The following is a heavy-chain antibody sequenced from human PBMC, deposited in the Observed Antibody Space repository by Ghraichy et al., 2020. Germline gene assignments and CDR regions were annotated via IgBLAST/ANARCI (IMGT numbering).Heavy chain of an antibody. V-gene: IGHV3-20*01. CDR3: ARGRGSYYRAEYYFDY. CDR2: INWNGGST. Sequence: GGSLRLSCAASGFTFDDYGMSWVRQAPGKGLEWVSGINWNGGSTGYADSVKGRFTISRDNAKNSLYLQMNSLRAEDTALYHCARGRGSYYRAEYYFDYWGQGTLVTVSS. D-gene: IGHD1-26*01. CDR1: GFTFDDYG. J-gene: IGHJ4*02.